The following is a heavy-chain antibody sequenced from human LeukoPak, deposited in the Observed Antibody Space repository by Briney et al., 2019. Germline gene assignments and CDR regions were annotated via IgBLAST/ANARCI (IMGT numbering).Heavy chain of an antibody. D-gene: IGHD5-18*01. Sequence: PGGSLRLSCAASGFTFSSYGMHWVRQAPGKGLEWVGRIKSKTDGGTTDYAAPVKGRFTISRDDSKNTLCLQMNSLKTEDTAVYYCTIYTYGLSGFDYWGQGTLVTVSS. CDR3: TIYTYGLSGFDY. J-gene: IGHJ4*02. CDR2: IKSKTDGGTT. V-gene: IGHV3-15*01. CDR1: GFTFSSYG.